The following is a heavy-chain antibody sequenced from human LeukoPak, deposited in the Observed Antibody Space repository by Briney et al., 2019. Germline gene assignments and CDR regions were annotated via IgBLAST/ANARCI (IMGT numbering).Heavy chain of an antibody. Sequence: GGSLRLSCAASGFTFSSYSMNWVRQAPGKGLEWVSSISSSNSYIYYADSMKGRFTISRDNAKNSLYLQMNSLRAEDTAVYYCARGDYPYYFDYWGQGTLVTVSS. V-gene: IGHV3-21*04. CDR3: ARGDYPYYFDY. CDR1: GFTFSSYS. CDR2: ISSSNSYI. J-gene: IGHJ4*02. D-gene: IGHD3-16*01.